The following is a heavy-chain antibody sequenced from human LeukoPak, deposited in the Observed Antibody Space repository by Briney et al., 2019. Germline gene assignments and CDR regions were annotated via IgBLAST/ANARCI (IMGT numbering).Heavy chain of an antibody. V-gene: IGHV3-7*03. CDR1: GFTFSHYG. J-gene: IGHJ5*02. Sequence: GGSLRLSCAASGFTFSHYGMHWVRQAPGKGLEWVANIKQDGSEKYYVDSVKGRFTISRDNAKNSLYLQMNSLRAEDTAVYYCARRCSSTSCYAGTNWFDPWGQGTLVTVSS. CDR3: ARRCSSTSCYAGTNWFDP. D-gene: IGHD2-2*01. CDR2: IKQDGSEK.